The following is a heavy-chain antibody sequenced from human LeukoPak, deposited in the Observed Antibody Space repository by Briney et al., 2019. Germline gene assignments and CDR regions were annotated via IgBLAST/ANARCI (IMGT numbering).Heavy chain of an antibody. J-gene: IGHJ4*02. Sequence: SETLSLTCGVSGGSISSTNWWSWVRQPPGQGLEWIGEISLTGETNYNPSLKSRVTISVDKSKNQFSLKLSSVTAADTAVYYCATYYDGGGYRFDYWGQGTLVTVSS. CDR1: GGSISSTNW. D-gene: IGHD3-22*01. V-gene: IGHV4-4*02. CDR3: ATYYDGGGYRFDY. CDR2: ISLTGET.